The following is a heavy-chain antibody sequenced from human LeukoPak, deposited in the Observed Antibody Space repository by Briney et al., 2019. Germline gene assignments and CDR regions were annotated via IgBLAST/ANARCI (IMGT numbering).Heavy chain of an antibody. CDR3: ARSSYSSSSSV. CDR1: RFTFNNYA. Sequence: GGSLRLSCAASRFTFNNYAMSWVRQAPGKGLEWVSVISGSGGSTYYADSVKGRFTISRDNAKNSLYLQINSLRAEDTAVYYCARSSYSSSSSVWGQGTMVTVSS. V-gene: IGHV3-23*01. D-gene: IGHD6-6*01. J-gene: IGHJ3*01. CDR2: ISGSGGST.